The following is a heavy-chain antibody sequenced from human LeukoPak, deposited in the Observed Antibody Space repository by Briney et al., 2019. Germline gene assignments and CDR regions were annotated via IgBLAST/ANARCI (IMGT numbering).Heavy chain of an antibody. CDR3: ARRRDYSGSSGYCDY. CDR2: ISAYNGNT. J-gene: IGHJ4*02. V-gene: IGHV1-18*01. Sequence: ASVKVSCKASGYTFTNYGISWVRQAPGQGLEWMGWISAYNGNTNYAQKLQGRVTMPTDTSTSTAYMELRSLRSDDTAVYYCARRRDYSGSSGYCDYWGQETLVTVSS. D-gene: IGHD3-22*01. CDR1: GYTFTNYG.